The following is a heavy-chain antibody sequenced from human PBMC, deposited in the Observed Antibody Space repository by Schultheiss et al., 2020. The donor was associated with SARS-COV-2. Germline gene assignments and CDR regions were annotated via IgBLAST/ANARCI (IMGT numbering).Heavy chain of an antibody. V-gene: IGHV3-74*01. CDR3: ARGEVGEWFLPLGF. Sequence: GESLKISCAASGFTFSNYYMHWVRQAPGKGLVWVSRIHGDGSRTSYADSVKGRFTISRDNAKNTLYLQMNSLRAEDTAVYYCARGEVGEWFLPLGFWGQGTLVTVSS. D-gene: IGHD3-3*01. CDR2: IHGDGSRT. J-gene: IGHJ4*02. CDR1: GFTFSNYY.